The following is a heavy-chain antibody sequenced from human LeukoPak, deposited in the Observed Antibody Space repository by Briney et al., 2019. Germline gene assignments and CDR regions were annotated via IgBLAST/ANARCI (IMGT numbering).Heavy chain of an antibody. J-gene: IGHJ4*02. Sequence: SETLSLTCTVSGGSISSGDYYWSWIRQPPGKGLEWIGEINHSGSTNYNPSLKSRVTISVDTSKNQFSLKLSSVTAADTAVYYCARTFRESYYDFWSGYSTLDYWGQGTLVTVSS. V-gene: IGHV4-39*07. CDR2: INHSGST. CDR1: GGSISSGDYY. D-gene: IGHD3-3*01. CDR3: ARTFRESYYDFWSGYSTLDY.